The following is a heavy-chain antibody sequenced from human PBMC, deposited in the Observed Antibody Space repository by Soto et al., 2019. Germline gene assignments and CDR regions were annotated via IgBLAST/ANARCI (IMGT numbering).Heavy chain of an antibody. J-gene: IGHJ4*02. CDR2: INVYNGNT. Sequence: QVQLVQSGAEVRKPGASVKVSCQPSGYTFSTYPITWVRQAPGQGLEWLGWINVYNGNTVYAQKLRGRVTMTPDTSTSTAYMELRSLRSDDTAIYYCAREFYNFAKLDYWGQGTLVTVSS. CDR1: GYTFSTYP. D-gene: IGHD1-20*01. CDR3: AREFYNFAKLDY. V-gene: IGHV1-18*04.